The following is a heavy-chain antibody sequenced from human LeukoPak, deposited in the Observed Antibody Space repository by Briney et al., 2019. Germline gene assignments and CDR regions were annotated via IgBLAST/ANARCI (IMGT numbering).Heavy chain of an antibody. V-gene: IGHV3-21*06. CDR3: AGEGGGFDY. Sequence: GRSLRLSCAASGFTFSTYHMHWVRQAPGKGMEWVSSISYIDGYTYYADSVKGRFTPSRDIAKSSIYLQRNSLRDEDTAVYYWAGEGGGFDYWGQGTLVTVSS. D-gene: IGHD3-16*01. J-gene: IGHJ4*02. CDR1: GFTFSTYH. CDR2: ISYIDGYT.